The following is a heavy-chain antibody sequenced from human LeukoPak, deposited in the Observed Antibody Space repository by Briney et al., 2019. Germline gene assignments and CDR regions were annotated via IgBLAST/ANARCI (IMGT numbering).Heavy chain of an antibody. D-gene: IGHD3-10*01. CDR2: ISGSSTWS. Sequence: PGGSLRLSCEASGFTFGNFGMTWVRQAPGKRLQWVSGISGSSTWSYYAASVKGRFTVSIDNSQNTLHLQMNILRADDTAVYYCAREFVSSGAGYFDLWGRGTLVTVSS. J-gene: IGHJ2*01. CDR3: AREFVSSGAGYFDL. CDR1: GFTFGNFG. V-gene: IGHV3-23*01.